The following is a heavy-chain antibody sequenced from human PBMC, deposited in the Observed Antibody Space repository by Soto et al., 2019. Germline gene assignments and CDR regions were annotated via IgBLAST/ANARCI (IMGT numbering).Heavy chain of an antibody. CDR3: ARSDSVCYDYYYYGMDV. CDR2: IYHSGST. V-gene: IGHV4-4*02. Sequence: SETLSLTCAVSGGSISSSNWWSWVRQPPGKGLEWIGEIYHSGSTNYNPSLKSRVTISVDKSKNQFSLKLSSVTAADTAVYYCARSDSVCYDYYYYGMDVWGQGATVTVSS. CDR1: GGSISSSNW. D-gene: IGHD6-19*01. J-gene: IGHJ6*02.